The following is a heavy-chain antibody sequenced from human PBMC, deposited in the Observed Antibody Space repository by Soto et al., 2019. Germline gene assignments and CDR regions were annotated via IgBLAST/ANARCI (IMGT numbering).Heavy chain of an antibody. CDR3: AGRRGGFGGGWTPPYFDY. V-gene: IGHV2-5*02. CDR2: IYWDDDK. Sequence: QITLKESGPTVVKPTQTLTLTCSLSGFSLNTGGVGVGWIRQPPGKALEWLAVIYWDDDKSWNPSLRDRLTINRDASADQVVLTVTYMDPADTGTYYCAGRRGGFGGGWTPPYFDYWGQGTLVTVSS. D-gene: IGHD6-19*01. J-gene: IGHJ4*02. CDR1: GFSLNTGGVG.